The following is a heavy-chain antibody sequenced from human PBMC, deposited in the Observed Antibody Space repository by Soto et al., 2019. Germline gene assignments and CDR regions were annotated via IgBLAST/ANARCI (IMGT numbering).Heavy chain of an antibody. D-gene: IGHD3-22*01. CDR1: GFTFSSYS. CDR2: ISSSSSYI. J-gene: IGHJ4*02. CDR3: ARDYYDSSGYYSTFDY. V-gene: IGHV3-21*01. Sequence: EVQLVESGGGLVKPGGSLRLSCAASGFTFSSYSMNWVRQAPGKGLEWVSSISSSSSYIYYADSVKGRFTISRDNAKISLYLQMNSLRAEDTAVYYCARDYYDSSGYYSTFDYWGQGTLVTVSS.